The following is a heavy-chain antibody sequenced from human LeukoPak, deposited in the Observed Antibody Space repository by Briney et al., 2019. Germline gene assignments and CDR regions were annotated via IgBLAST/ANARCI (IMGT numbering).Heavy chain of an antibody. CDR3: ARERDGYTWGAFDI. V-gene: IGHV4-59*01. Sequence: SETLSLTCTVSGGSISSYYWSWIRQPPGKGLEWIGYIYYSGSTNYNPSLKSRVTISVDASKNQFSLKLSSVTAADTAVYYCARERDGYTWGAFDIWGQGTMVTVSS. CDR1: GGSISSYY. D-gene: IGHD5-24*01. CDR2: IYYSGST. J-gene: IGHJ3*02.